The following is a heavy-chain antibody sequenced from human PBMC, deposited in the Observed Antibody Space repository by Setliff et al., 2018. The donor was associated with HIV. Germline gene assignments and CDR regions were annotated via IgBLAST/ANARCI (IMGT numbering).Heavy chain of an antibody. D-gene: IGHD3-10*01. CDR3: ARESYGSGTYDY. Sequence: PSETLSLTCTVSGGSISSYYWSWIRQPPGKALEWIGYIYTSGSTNYNPSLKSRATISIDTSKMQFSLRLTSVTAADSAVYYCARESYGSGTYDYWGQGTLVTVSS. V-gene: IGHV4-4*08. J-gene: IGHJ4*02. CDR1: GGSISSYY. CDR2: IYTSGST.